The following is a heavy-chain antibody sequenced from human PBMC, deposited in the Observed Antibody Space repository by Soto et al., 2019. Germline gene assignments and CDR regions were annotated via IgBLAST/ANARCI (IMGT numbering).Heavy chain of an antibody. V-gene: IGHV6-1*01. CDR2: TYYRSKWYN. D-gene: IGHD1-7*01. CDR3: ARVNWNLGYYGMDV. Sequence: SQTLSLTCAISGDSVSSNSATWNWIRQSPSRGLEWLGRTYYRSKWYNDYAVSVKSRITINPDASKNQFSLQLNSVTPEDTAVYYCARVNWNLGYYGMDVWGQGTTVTVSS. J-gene: IGHJ6*02. CDR1: GDSVSSNSAT.